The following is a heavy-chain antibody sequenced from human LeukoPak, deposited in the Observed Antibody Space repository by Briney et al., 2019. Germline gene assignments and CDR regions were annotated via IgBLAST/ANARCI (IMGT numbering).Heavy chain of an antibody. CDR2: MNPNSGNT. V-gene: IGHV1-8*01. J-gene: IGHJ4*02. CDR1: GYTFTRYD. CDR3: ARFRAGVGEPYGDY. D-gene: IGHD3-10*01. Sequence: ASVKVSCKASGYTFTRYDINWVRQATGQGLEWMGWMNPNSGNTGYAQKVQGRVTMTTDTSTSTAYMELRSLRSNDTAVYYCARFRAGVGEPYGDYWGQGTLVTVSS.